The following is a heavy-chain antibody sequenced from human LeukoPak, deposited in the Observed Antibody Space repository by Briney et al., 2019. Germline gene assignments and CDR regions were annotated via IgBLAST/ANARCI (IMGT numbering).Heavy chain of an antibody. CDR3: ARDHEMVYAIRH. J-gene: IGHJ4*02. CDR1: GYTFTGYY. D-gene: IGHD2-8*01. Sequence: ASVKVSCKASGYTFTGYYMHWVRQAPGQGLEWMGRINPNSGGTNYAQKFQGRVTMTRDTSISTAYMELSRLRSDDTSVYYCARDHEMVYAIRHWGQGTLVTVSS. CDR2: INPNSGGT. V-gene: IGHV1-2*06.